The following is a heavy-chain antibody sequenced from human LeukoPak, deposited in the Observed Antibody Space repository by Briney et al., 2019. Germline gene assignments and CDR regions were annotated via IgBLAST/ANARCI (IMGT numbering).Heavy chain of an antibody. CDR2: INTNTGNP. J-gene: IGHJ4*02. V-gene: IGHV7-4-1*02. CDR1: GHTFTNYA. Sequence: GASVKVSCKASGHTFTNYAMNWVRQAPGQGLEWMGWINTNTGNPTYAQGFTGRFVFSLDTSVSTAYLQISSLKAEDTGVYYCARGYTYASPSEAYYFDNWGQGTLVTVSS. CDR3: ARGYTYASPSEAYYFDN. D-gene: IGHD5-18*01.